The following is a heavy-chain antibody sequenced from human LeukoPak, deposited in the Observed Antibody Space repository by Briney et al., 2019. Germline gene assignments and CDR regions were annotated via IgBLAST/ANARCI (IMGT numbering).Heavy chain of an antibody. Sequence: GGSLRLSCAASGFTVSSNYMSWVRQAPGKGLEWVSVIYSGGSTYYADSVKGRFTISRDNSKNTLYPQMNSLRAEDTAVYYCARGQGYYDSSGYYEDYWGQGTLVTVSS. CDR2: IYSGGST. V-gene: IGHV3-53*01. CDR3: ARGQGYYDSSGYYEDY. CDR1: GFTVSSNY. D-gene: IGHD3-22*01. J-gene: IGHJ4*02.